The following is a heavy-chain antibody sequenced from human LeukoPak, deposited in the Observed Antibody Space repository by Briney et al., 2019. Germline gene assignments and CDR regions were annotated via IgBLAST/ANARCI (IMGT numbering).Heavy chain of an antibody. CDR2: INPNSGGT. J-gene: IGHJ5*02. D-gene: IGHD3-10*01. V-gene: IGHV1-2*02. CDR1: GYTFTGYY. Sequence: ASVKVSCKASGYTFTGYYMHWVRQAPGQGLEWMGWINPNSGGTSYAQKFQGRVTMTRDTSISTAYMELSRLRSDDTAVYYCAREPMVRGVIHGNWFDPWGQGTLVTVSS. CDR3: AREPMVRGVIHGNWFDP.